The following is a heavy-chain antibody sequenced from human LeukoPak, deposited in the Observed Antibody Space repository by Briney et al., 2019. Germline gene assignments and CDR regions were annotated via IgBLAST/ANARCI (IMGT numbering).Heavy chain of an antibody. CDR2: ISFAGDET. D-gene: IGHD3-10*01. J-gene: IGHJ4*02. CDR3: AKARGRFGEYYFDY. V-gene: IGHV3-23*01. CDR1: GFIFSRYD. Sequence: PGGSLRLSCAASGFIFSRYDMSWVRQPPEEGLEWVSTISFAGDETAYTDSVKGRFTISRDNSKNTLYLQMNSLRAEDTAVYYCAKARGRFGEYYFDYWGQGTLVTVSS.